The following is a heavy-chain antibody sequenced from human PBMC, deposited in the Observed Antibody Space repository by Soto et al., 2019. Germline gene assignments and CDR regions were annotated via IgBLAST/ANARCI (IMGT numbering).Heavy chain of an antibody. CDR1: GYTFTSYY. CDR3: ARDRPYYYDSNAPRMDV. CDR2: INPSGGST. Sequence: ASVKVSCKASGYTFTSYYMHWVRQAPGQGLEWMGIINPSGGSTSYAQKFQGRVTMTRDTSTSTVYMELSSLRSEDTAVYYCARDRPYYYDSNAPRMDVWGPGTTVTLSS. D-gene: IGHD3-22*01. V-gene: IGHV1-46*01. J-gene: IGHJ6*02.